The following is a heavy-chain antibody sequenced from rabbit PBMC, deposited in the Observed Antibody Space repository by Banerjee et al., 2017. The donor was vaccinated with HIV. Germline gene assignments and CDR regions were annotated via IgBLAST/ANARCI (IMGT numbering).Heavy chain of an antibody. D-gene: IGHD4-2*01. V-gene: IGHV1S45*01. CDR2: IYTGTSGST. CDR1: GFDLSSYYY. J-gene: IGHJ4*01. CDR3: ARDETDDAGYYFNL. Sequence: QEQLEESGGGLVTPAGTLTLTCKASGFDLSSYYYMCWVRQAPGKGLELIACIYTGTSGSTYYANWAKGRFTISKTSSTTVTLQMTSLTAADTATYFCARDETDDAGYYFNLWGPGTLVTVS.